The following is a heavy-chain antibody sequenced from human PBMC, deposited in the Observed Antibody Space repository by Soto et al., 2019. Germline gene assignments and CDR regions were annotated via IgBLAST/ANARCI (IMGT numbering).Heavy chain of an antibody. CDR2: IYYSGST. Sequence: QMQLQESGPGLVKPSETLSLTCTVSGGSVSSGDYFWSWLRQSPGKRLEWLAYIYYSGSTNSNPSLKSRATISVDTSKSQVALTLTSMTAADAGVYYCARSPNYYYYGFDVWGQGTTVTVSS. CDR1: GGSVSSGDYF. CDR3: ARSPNYYYYGFDV. D-gene: IGHD3-10*01. J-gene: IGHJ6*02. V-gene: IGHV4-61*08.